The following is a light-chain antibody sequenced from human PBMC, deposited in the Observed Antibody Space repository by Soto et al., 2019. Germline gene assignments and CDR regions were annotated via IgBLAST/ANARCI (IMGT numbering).Light chain of an antibody. Sequence: QSVLTQPPSASGSPGQSVTISCTGTSSDVGGYNYVSWYQQHPGKAPKLMIYEVSKRPSGVPDRFSGSKSGNTASLTVAGLQAEDEADYYVSSYAGSNSYVGFGGGTKVTLL. CDR3: SSYAGSNSYVG. CDR2: EVS. J-gene: IGLJ2*01. V-gene: IGLV2-8*01. CDR1: SSDVGGYNY.